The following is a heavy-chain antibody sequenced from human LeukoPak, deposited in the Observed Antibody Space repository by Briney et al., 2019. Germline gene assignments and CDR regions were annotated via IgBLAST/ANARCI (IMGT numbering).Heavy chain of an antibody. CDR2: INPSGGST. D-gene: IGHD3-10*01. J-gene: IGHJ4*02. Sequence: ASVKVSFKSSGYTFTSYYMHWVRQAPGQGLEWMGIINPSGGSTSYAQKFQGRVTMTRDTSTSTVYMELSSLRSEDTAVYYCARDVPHITMVRGVITGGFDYWGQGTLVTVSS. CDR3: ARDVPHITMVRGVITGGFDY. CDR1: GYTFTSYY. V-gene: IGHV1-46*01.